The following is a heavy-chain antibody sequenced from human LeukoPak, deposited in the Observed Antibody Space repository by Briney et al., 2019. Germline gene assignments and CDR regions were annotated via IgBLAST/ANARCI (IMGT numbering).Heavy chain of an antibody. CDR1: GFTFNSYA. V-gene: IGHV3-30*01. D-gene: IGHD3-3*02. J-gene: IGHJ6*03. CDR3: ARASLLARGYHYYMDV. CDR2: ISSDGSSE. Sequence: QPGRSLRLSCAASGFTFNSYAMHWVRQAPGKGLQWVAVISSDGSSEFSADSVKGRFTISRDNSKNALYLQMNTLRAEDTAVYYCARASLLARGYHYYMDVWGKGTTVTVSS.